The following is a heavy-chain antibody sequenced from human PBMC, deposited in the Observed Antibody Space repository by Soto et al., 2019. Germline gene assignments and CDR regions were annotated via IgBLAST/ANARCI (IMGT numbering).Heavy chain of an antibody. V-gene: IGHV3-7*01. J-gene: IGHJ4*02. CDR3: ARTGDALHDLIDY. D-gene: IGHD1-1*01. CDR1: GFTFSSYW. Sequence: LRLSCAASGFTFSSYWMNWVRQAPGKGLEWVANINQDGNEDNLLDSVKGRFTISRDNAKNSLFLQMNSLRVDDTAVSYCARTGDALHDLIDYWGQGALVTVSS. CDR2: INQDGNED.